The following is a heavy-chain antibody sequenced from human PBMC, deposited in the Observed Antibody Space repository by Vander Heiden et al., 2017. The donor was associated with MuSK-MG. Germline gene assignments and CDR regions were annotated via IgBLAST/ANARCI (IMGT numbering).Heavy chain of an antibody. Sequence: QVQLVQSGAEVKKPGASVKVSCKASGYTFTSYGISWVRQAPGQGLEWMGWISAYNGNTNYAQKLQGRVTMTTDTSTSTAYMELRSLRSDDTAVYYCARERPLGYCSGGSCYPQYNWFDPWVQGTLVTVSS. CDR3: ARERPLGYCSGGSCYPQYNWFDP. CDR2: ISAYNGNT. J-gene: IGHJ5*02. V-gene: IGHV1-18*01. CDR1: GYTFTSYG. D-gene: IGHD2-15*01.